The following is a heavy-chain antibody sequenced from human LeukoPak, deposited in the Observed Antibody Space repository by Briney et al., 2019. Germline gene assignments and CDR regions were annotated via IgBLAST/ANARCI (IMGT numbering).Heavy chain of an antibody. Sequence: SQTLSLTCTVSGGSISNVNYYWSWIRQPAGKGLEWIGRIYASGSTNYNPSLKSRVTISVDTSKNQFSLKLSSVTAADTAVYYCARPSTYYYDSSGHGAFDIWGQGTMVTVSP. D-gene: IGHD3-22*01. J-gene: IGHJ3*02. CDR3: ARPSTYYYDSSGHGAFDI. CDR1: GGSISNVNYY. CDR2: IYASGST. V-gene: IGHV4-61*02.